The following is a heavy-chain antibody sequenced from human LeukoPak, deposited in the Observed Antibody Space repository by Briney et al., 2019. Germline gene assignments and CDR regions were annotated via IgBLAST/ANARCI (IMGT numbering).Heavy chain of an antibody. Sequence: ASVKVSCKVSGYTLTELSMHWVRQAPGKGLEWMGGFDPEDGETIYAQKFQGRVTMTEDTSTDTAYMELSSLRSEDTAVYYCAATGRQLSARYYYGMDVWGLGTTVTVSS. D-gene: IGHD2-2*01. CDR3: AATGRQLSARYYYGMDV. CDR1: GYTLTELS. CDR2: FDPEDGET. J-gene: IGHJ6*02. V-gene: IGHV1-24*01.